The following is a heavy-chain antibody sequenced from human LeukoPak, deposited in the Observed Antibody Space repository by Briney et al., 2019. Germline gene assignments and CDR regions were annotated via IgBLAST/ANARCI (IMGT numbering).Heavy chain of an antibody. V-gene: IGHV3-30-3*01. Sequence: GGSLRLSCAASGFTLETYPMHWVRQAPDKGLEWVALVSLDGTNKHYAGSVKGRFTVSRDNSKNTVYLEMNSLTSEDTAVYYCVRVIWRNGYDFFDYWGQGTLVTVSS. CDR1: GFTLETYP. CDR3: VRVIWRNGYDFFDY. D-gene: IGHD5-12*01. CDR2: VSLDGTNK. J-gene: IGHJ4*02.